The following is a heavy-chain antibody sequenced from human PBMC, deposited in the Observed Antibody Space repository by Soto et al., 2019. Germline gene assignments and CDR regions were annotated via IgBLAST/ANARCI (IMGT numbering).Heavy chain of an antibody. Sequence: EVQLVETGGGLIQPGGSLRLSCGVSGFTVSDSRMTWVRQAPGQGLEWVSDLYFYGRANYADSVRGRFTISKDDSKNTVFLQMNNLRAEDTAVYYCARVGTSESFFDYWGQGTLVSVSP. CDR2: LYFYGRA. V-gene: IGHV3-53*02. CDR3: ARVGTSESFFDY. D-gene: IGHD7-27*01. J-gene: IGHJ4*02. CDR1: GFTVSDSR.